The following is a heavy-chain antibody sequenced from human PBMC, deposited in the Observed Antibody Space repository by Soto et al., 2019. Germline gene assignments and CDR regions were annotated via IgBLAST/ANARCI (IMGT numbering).Heavy chain of an antibody. D-gene: IGHD3-3*01. CDR3: ARRGYDFWSGYYESPGMDV. Sequence: SETLSLTCTVSGGSISSSSYYWGWIRQPPGKGLEWIGSIYYSGSTYYNPSLKSRVTISVDTSKNQFSLKLSSVTAADTAVYYCARRGYDFWSGYYESPGMDVWGQGTTVTVSS. J-gene: IGHJ6*02. CDR1: GGSISSSSYY. CDR2: IYYSGST. V-gene: IGHV4-39*01.